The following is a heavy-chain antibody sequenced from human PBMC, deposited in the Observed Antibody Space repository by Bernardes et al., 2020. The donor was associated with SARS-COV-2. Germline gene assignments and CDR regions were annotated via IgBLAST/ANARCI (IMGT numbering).Heavy chain of an antibody. Sequence: WETLSLTCVVSGGSITNNNYYWDWIRQSPGKGLEWIGNIDYSGSAYYNPSLRSRVTISVDTSKNQFSLKLSSVTAADTAVYYCSRTDYNYYGMDVWGQGTTVIVSS. CDR2: IDYSGSA. CDR3: SRTDYNYYGMDV. V-gene: IGHV4-39*01. J-gene: IGHJ6*02. CDR1: GGSITNNNYY.